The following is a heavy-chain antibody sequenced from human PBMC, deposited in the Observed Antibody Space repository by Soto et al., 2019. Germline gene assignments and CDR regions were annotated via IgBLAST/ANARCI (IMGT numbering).Heavy chain of an antibody. D-gene: IGHD1-20*01. Sequence: SETLSLTCTVSGGSISSYYWSWIRQPPGKGLEWIGYIYYSGSTNYNPSLKSRVTISVDTTKNQFSLKLSSVTAADTAVYYCARQPYNWNDYCDYWGQGTLVTVSS. V-gene: IGHV4-59*08. CDR2: IYYSGST. CDR1: GGSISSYY. J-gene: IGHJ4*02. CDR3: ARQPYNWNDYCDY.